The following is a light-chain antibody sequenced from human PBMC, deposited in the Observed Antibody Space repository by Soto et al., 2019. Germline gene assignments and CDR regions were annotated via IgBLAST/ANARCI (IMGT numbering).Light chain of an antibody. Sequence: EVVVTQSPGTLSLSPGERATLSCRASETVSSSYVAWYQQKPGQAPRLLIYGAYTRASGIPDRFSGSGSGTEFTLTISSLQSEDFAVYYCQQYDDWATFGQGTKVDIK. CDR3: QQYDDWAT. CDR1: ETVSSS. CDR2: GAY. V-gene: IGKV3-15*01. J-gene: IGKJ1*01.